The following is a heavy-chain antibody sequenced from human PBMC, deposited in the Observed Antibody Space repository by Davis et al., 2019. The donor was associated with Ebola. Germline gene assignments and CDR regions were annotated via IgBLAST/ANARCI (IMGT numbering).Heavy chain of an antibody. D-gene: IGHD2-8*01. J-gene: IGHJ4*02. CDR2: IYSSGDI. CDR1: GDSVSSSSCY. V-gene: IGHV4-61*03. Sequence: PSETLSLTCTVSGDSVSSSSCYWAWIRQPPGKGLEWIGYIYSSGDIHLSPSLRSRASIFRDTFKNHFSVALTFVTAADTAVYYCARVGDFQGVYWGQGILVSVSS. CDR3: ARVGDFQGVY.